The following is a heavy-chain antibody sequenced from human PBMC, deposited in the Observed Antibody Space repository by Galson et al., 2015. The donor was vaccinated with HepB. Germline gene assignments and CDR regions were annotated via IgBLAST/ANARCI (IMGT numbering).Heavy chain of an antibody. CDR2: IKSKTDGGTT. CDR1: GFTFSNAW. J-gene: IGHJ4*02. D-gene: IGHD4-17*01. CDR3: TTRYGDQYYFDY. Sequence: LSCAASGFTFSNAWMSWVRQAPGKGLEWVGRIKSKTDGGTTDYAAPVKGRFTISRDDSKNTLYLQMNSLKTEDTAVYYCTTRYGDQYYFDYWGQGTLVTVSS. V-gene: IGHV3-15*01.